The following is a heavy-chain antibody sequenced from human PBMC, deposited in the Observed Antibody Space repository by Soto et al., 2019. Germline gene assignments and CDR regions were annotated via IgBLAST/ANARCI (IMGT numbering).Heavy chain of an antibody. Sequence: GASVKVSCKASGGTFSSYAISWVRQAPGQGLEWMGGIIPIFGXXXXXXXXXGRVTITADESTSTAYMELSSLRSEDKAVYYCARAPGQWLVPLSSNWFDPWGRGTLVTVSS. CDR1: GGTFSSYA. CDR2: IIPIFGXX. J-gene: IGHJ5*02. D-gene: IGHD6-19*01. CDR3: ARAPGQWLVPLSSNWFDP. V-gene: IGHV1-69*13.